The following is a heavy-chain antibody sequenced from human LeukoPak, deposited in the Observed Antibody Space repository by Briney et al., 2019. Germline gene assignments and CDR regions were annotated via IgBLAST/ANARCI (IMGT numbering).Heavy chain of an antibody. CDR1: GFIFSHHG. J-gene: IGHJ4*01. V-gene: IGHV3-33*01. CDR2: IWSDATNR. CDR3: ARDAQRGFDYSNSLNY. Sequence: GGSLSLSRAASGFIFSHHGMHWVRQAPGQGLEWVAVIWSDATNRFYADSVKGRFTISRDNSQNTVFLQMDSLRVKDTAIYYCARDAQRGFDYSNSLNYWGHGTLVTVSS. D-gene: IGHD4-11*01.